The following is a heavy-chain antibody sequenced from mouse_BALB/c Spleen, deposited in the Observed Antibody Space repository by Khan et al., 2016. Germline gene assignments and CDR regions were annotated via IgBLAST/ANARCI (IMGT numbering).Heavy chain of an antibody. Sequence: QVQLKESGPGLVAPSQSLSITCTVSGYSLTGYGVNWVRQPPGKGLEWLGMIWGDGSPDYNSALKSRLSISKDNSKSQVFLKMNSLQTDDTARYYCVRVWGDYWGQGTSVTVSS. V-gene: IGHV2-6-7*01. CDR2: IWGDGSP. D-gene: IGHD1-1*02. CDR1: GYSLTGYG. J-gene: IGHJ4*01. CDR3: VRVWGDY.